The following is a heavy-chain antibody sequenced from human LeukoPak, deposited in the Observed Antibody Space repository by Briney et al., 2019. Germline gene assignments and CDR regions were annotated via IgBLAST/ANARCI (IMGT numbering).Heavy chain of an antibody. V-gene: IGHV3-74*01. D-gene: IGHD3-22*01. Sequence: GGSLRLSCAASGFTFSSYWMHWVRHAPGKGLVWVSRINRDGRSTSYADSVKGRFTISRDNAKNTLYLQMNSLRAEDTAVYYCARGGYYDSGGSDYWGQGTLV. J-gene: IGHJ4*02. CDR2: INRDGRST. CDR3: ARGGYYDSGGSDY. CDR1: GFTFSSYW.